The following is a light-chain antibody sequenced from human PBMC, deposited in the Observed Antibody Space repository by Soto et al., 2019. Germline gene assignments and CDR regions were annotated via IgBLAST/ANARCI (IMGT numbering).Light chain of an antibody. J-gene: IGKJ5*01. Sequence: EIVVTQSPATLSVSPGERATLSCRASQDVGSKLAWYQQKPGQAPRLLIYGASTRATGIPDRFTGSGSGTDFTLTISRLEPEDFAVYYCQQDYNLPFTFGQGTRLEIK. CDR3: QQDYNLPFT. V-gene: IGKV3D-15*01. CDR2: GAS. CDR1: QDVGSK.